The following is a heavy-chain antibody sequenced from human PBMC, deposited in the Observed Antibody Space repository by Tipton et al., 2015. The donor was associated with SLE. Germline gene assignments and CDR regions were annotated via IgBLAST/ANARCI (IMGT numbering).Heavy chain of an antibody. CDR3: ARESEPNSPVSREQLETIDY. CDR2: VSSTGSFT. Sequence: SLRLSCTASGFTFSTYEMNWVRQAPGKGLEWVSYVSSTGSFTFYAGSVEGRFTISRDNAQNSLYLQMSSLRAEDTAIYYCARESEPNSPVSREQLETIDYWGQGTLVTVSS. D-gene: IGHD1-1*01. CDR1: GFTFSTYE. V-gene: IGHV3-48*03. J-gene: IGHJ4*02.